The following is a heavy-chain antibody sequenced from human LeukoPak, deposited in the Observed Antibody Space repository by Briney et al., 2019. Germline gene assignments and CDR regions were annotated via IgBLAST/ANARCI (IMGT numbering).Heavy chain of an antibody. Sequence: ASVKVSCKASGYTLTSYDINWVRQATGQGLEWMGWMNPNSGNTGYAQKLQGRVTMTRNTSISTAYMELSSLRSEDTAVHYCAREHSSSWYGRVYYFDYWGQGTLVTVSS. CDR2: MNPNSGNT. D-gene: IGHD6-13*01. CDR3: AREHSSSWYGRVYYFDY. CDR1: GYTLTSYD. V-gene: IGHV1-8*01. J-gene: IGHJ4*02.